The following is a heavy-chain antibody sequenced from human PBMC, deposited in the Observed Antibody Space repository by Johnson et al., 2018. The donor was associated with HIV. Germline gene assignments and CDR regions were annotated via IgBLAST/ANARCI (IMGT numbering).Heavy chain of an antibody. J-gene: IGHJ3*01. V-gene: IGHV3-30*03. D-gene: IGHD4-11*01. Sequence: QVQLVESGGGLVQPGGSLRLSCAASGFTFTNYGMHWVRQAPGKGLQWVAVMSYDGSTTYYADSVKGRFTISRDNSKNTLYLQMNSLRPEDTAVYYCARGSTVTTLSGAFDVWGQGTMVTVSS. CDR2: MSYDGSTT. CDR1: GFTFTNYG. CDR3: ARGSTVTTLSGAFDV.